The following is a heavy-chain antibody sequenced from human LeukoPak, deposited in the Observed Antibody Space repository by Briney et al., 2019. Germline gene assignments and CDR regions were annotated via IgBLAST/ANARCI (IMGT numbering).Heavy chain of an antibody. D-gene: IGHD6-13*01. Sequence: GASVKVSCKASGYTFTSYAMNWVRQAPGQGLEWMGWINTNTGNPTYAQGFTGRFVFSLDTSVSTAYLQISSLKAEDTAVYYCASQDIAAAGTRYYYYGMDVWGQGTTVTVSS. V-gene: IGHV7-4-1*02. CDR1: GYTFTSYA. CDR2: INTNTGNP. CDR3: ASQDIAAAGTRYYYYGMDV. J-gene: IGHJ6*02.